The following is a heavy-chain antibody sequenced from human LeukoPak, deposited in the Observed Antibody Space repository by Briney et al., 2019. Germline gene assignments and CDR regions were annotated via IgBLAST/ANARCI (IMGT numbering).Heavy chain of an antibody. CDR1: GGTFSSYA. CDR3: ARESYNAFDI. CDR2: INPSGGST. D-gene: IGHD2-2*02. V-gene: IGHV1-46*01. Sequence: ASVKVSCKASGGTFSSYAISWVRQAPGQGLEWMGIINPSGGSTSYAQKFQGRVTMTRDTSTSTVYMELSSLRSEDTAVYYCARESYNAFDIWGQGTMVTVSS. J-gene: IGHJ3*02.